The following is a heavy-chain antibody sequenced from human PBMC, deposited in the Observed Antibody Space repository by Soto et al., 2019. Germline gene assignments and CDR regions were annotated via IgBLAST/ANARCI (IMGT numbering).Heavy chain of an antibody. J-gene: IGHJ5*02. CDR1: GGSISSYY. CDR2: MYHGGRT. D-gene: IGHD2-15*01. Sequence: PSEPLCLTCTVSGGSISSYYWSWSRQPPGKGLEWIGYMYHGGRTNYNPSLKSRVTISVDTSKMQVSLKLSSVTAADTAVYFCARGTPSPLIVRSSRGPWFDPWGQGTLVTVS. V-gene: IGHV4-59*08. CDR3: ARGTPSPLIVRSSRGPWFDP.